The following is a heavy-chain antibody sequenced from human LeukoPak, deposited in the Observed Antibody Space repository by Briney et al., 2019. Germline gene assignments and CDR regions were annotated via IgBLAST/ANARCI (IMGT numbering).Heavy chain of an antibody. Sequence: PGGSLRLSCAASGFTFDDYAMHWVRQAPGKGLEWVSAISRSGGSTAYADSVKGRSTISRDNSKNTLYLQMNSLRVEDTAVYYCAKDLWGFVEVAAILDYWGQGTLVTVSS. CDR1: GFTFDDYA. V-gene: IGHV3-23*01. J-gene: IGHJ4*02. CDR3: AKDLWGFVEVAAILDY. CDR2: ISRSGGST. D-gene: IGHD2-2*02.